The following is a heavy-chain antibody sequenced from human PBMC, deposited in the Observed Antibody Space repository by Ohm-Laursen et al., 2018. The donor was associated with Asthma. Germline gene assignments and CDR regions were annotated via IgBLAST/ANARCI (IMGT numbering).Heavy chain of an antibody. CDR2: IKSKTDGGTT. CDR3: TTRNDYGDFFDY. CDR1: GFTFSNAW. Sequence: GSLRLSCAASGFTFSNAWMSWVRQAPGKGLEWVGRIKSKTDGGTTDYAAPVKGRFTISRDDSKNTLYLQMNSLKTEDTAVYYCTTRNDYGDFFDYWGQGTLVTVSS. D-gene: IGHD4-17*01. V-gene: IGHV3-15*01. J-gene: IGHJ4*02.